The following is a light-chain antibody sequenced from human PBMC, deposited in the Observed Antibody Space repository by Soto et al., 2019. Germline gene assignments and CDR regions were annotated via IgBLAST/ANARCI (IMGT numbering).Light chain of an antibody. CDR1: QRIGPY. CDR3: QKYNSAPWT. J-gene: IGKJ1*01. Sequence: DFEVTQAGTSRCACVGDSVTITCRASQRIGPYVNWYQQKPGKPPKLLISAATHLEDGVPSRFGGSGSGTHFTLTISSLQPEDVATYYCQKYNSAPWTFGQGTKVDIK. V-gene: IGKV1-39*01. CDR2: AAT.